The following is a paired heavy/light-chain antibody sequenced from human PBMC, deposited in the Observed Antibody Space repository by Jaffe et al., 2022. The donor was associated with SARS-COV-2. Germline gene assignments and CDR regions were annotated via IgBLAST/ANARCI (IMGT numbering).Heavy chain of an antibody. CDR1: GFTFKTYA. D-gene: IGHD2-2*01. Sequence: QVQLVQSGGGVVQPGKSLILSCAASGFTFKTYAMHWVRQAPGKGLEWLAIISDDGTIKYYEDSVKGRFIISRDNSKNTLYLQMNSLTPEDTALYYCAKDQPHFDLWGRGTLVTVSS. V-gene: IGHV3-30*18. CDR2: ISDDGTIK. J-gene: IGHJ2*01. CDR3: AKDQPHFDL.
Light chain of an antibody. V-gene: IGKV4-1*01. CDR1: QSVFYNSNNNNY. J-gene: IGKJ1*01. CDR2: WAS. Sequence: DIVLTQSPEFLAVSLGERATINCKSSQSVFYNSNNNNYLAWYQQKPGQPPKVLIYWASTRASGVPDRFSGSGSGTDFTLTISSLQAEDVAVYYCQQYYSTPRTFGQGTRVEIK. CDR3: QQYYSTPRT.